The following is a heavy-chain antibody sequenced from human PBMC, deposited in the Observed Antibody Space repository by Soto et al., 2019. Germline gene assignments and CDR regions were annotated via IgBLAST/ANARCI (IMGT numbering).Heavy chain of an antibody. CDR2: INPSGGST. J-gene: IGHJ4*02. D-gene: IGHD3-3*01. Sequence: ASVKVSCKASGYTFTSYYMHWVRQAPGQGLEWMGIINPSGGSTSYAQKFQGRVTMTRDTSTSTVYMELSSLRSEDTAVYYCARDLLVFWSGYCTPGYWGQGTLVTVSS. CDR1: GYTFTSYY. CDR3: ARDLLVFWSGYCTPGY. V-gene: IGHV1-46*01.